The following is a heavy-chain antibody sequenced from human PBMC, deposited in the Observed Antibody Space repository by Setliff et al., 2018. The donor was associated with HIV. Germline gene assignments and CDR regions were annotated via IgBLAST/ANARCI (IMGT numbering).Heavy chain of an antibody. J-gene: IGHJ4*02. D-gene: IGHD6-6*01. CDR3: VFSSSSTSYPFDY. Sequence: ASVKVSCKASGYNFIGYNIHWVRQAPGQGLEWMGWINPKNGGTKYAQNFHGRVTMTRDTSVSTAYMELSRLRSDDTAVYYCVFSSSSTSYPFDYWGQGTLVTVSS. V-gene: IGHV1-2*02. CDR2: INPKNGGT. CDR1: GYNFIGYN.